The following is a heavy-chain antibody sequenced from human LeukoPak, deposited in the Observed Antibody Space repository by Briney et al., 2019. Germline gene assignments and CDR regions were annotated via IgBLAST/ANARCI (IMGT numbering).Heavy chain of an antibody. J-gene: IGHJ5*02. V-gene: IGHV4-39*01. CDR3: ARHSPSGRYFRP. D-gene: IGHD3-9*01. CDR2: IYYSGST. Sequence: SETLSLTCTVSGGSISSSSYYWGWIRRPPGKGLEWIGSIYYSGSTYYNPSLKSRVTISVDTSKNQFSLKLSSVTAADTAVHYCARHSPSGRYFRPWGQGTLVTVSS. CDR1: GGSISSSSYY.